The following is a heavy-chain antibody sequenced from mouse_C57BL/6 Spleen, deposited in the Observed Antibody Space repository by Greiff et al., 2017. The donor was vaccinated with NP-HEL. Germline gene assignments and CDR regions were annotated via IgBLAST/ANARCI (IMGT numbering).Heavy chain of an antibody. Sequence: EVMLVESGGGLVKPGGSLKLSCAASGFTFSDYGMHWVRQAPEKGLEWVAYISSGSSTIYYADTVKGRFPISRDNAKNTLFLQMTSLRSEDTAMYYCARGYGYFYYDMDYWGQGTSVTVSS. CDR3: ARGYGYFYYDMDY. J-gene: IGHJ4*01. CDR2: ISSGSSTI. CDR1: GFTFSDYG. D-gene: IGHD2-2*01. V-gene: IGHV5-17*01.